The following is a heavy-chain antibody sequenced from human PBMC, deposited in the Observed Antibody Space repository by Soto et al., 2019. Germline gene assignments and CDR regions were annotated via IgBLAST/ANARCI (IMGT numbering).Heavy chain of an antibody. J-gene: IGHJ4*02. CDR3: ARVRNWNEICFDY. CDR1: GFTFSSYA. Sequence: PGGSLRLSCAASGFTFSSYAMSWVRQAPGKGLEWVSAISGSGGSTYYADSVKGRFTISRDNSKNTLYLQMNSLRAEDTAVYYCARVRNWNEICFDYGGQGTLVTVSS. CDR2: ISGSGGST. D-gene: IGHD1-20*01. V-gene: IGHV3-23*01.